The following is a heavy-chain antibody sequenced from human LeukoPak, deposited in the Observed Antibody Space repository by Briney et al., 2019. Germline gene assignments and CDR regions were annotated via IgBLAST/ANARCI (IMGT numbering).Heavy chain of an antibody. Sequence: GGSLRLSCAASGFTFSSYAMSWVRQAPGKGLEWVSAISGSGGSTYYADSVKGRFTISRDNSKNTLYLQMNSLRAEDTAVYYCARDSYDSSDFYFDYWGQGTPVTVSS. V-gene: IGHV3-23*01. D-gene: IGHD3-22*01. CDR3: ARDSYDSSDFYFDY. CDR1: GFTFSSYA. J-gene: IGHJ4*02. CDR2: ISGSGGST.